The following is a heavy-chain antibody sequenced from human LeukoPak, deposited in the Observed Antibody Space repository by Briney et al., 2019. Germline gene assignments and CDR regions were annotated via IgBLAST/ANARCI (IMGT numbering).Heavy chain of an antibody. D-gene: IGHD3-10*01. CDR1: GLGILTSA. Sequence: GGSLRLSCSASGLGILTSAVHWVRHAPGRGLEWMSVISYDGSFKYYADAVKGRFTISRDDSRNTVYLELNHLRVEDTAVYHCVRPRGVYCNATVCLLDSLGDVWGRGTTVIVSS. J-gene: IGHJ6*04. V-gene: IGHV3-30*01. CDR3: VRPRGVYCNATVCLLDSLGDV. CDR2: ISYDGSFK.